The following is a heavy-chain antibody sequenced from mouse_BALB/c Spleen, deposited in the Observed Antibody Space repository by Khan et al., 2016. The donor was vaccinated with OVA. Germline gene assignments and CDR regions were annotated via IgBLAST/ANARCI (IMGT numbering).Heavy chain of an antibody. J-gene: IGHJ2*01. D-gene: IGHD1-1*01. CDR1: GYTFTSYW. CDR3: ARIKKIVATYFDY. CDR2: TNPTNGRT. Sequence: QVQLQQSGAELVKAGASVKMSCKASGYTFTSYWMHWVKQRLGQGLEWFAETNPTNGRTYYNEKFKSKATLTVDKSSSTDYRVLSGPTFEDSSVYYCARIKKIVATYFDYWGQGTTLTVSS. V-gene: IGHV1S81*02.